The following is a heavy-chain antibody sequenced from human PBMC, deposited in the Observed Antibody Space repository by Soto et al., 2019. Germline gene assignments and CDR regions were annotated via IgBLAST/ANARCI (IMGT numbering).Heavy chain of an antibody. Sequence: PGGSLRLSCAASGFTFSSYAMHWVRQAPGKGLEWVAVISYDGSNKYYADSVKGRFTISRDNSKNTLYLQMNSLRAEDTAVYYCARDRGSAYCGGDCYSDLDYWGQGTLVTVSS. CDR2: ISYDGSNK. CDR3: ARDRGSAYCGGDCYSDLDY. D-gene: IGHD2-21*02. J-gene: IGHJ4*02. V-gene: IGHV3-30-3*01. CDR1: GFTFSSYA.